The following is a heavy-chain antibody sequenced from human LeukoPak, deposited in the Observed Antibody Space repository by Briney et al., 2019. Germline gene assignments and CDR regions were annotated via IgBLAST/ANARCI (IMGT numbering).Heavy chain of an antibody. J-gene: IGHJ4*02. CDR1: GFTFSSYA. V-gene: IGHV3-30-3*01. CDR3: ARDLYYYDSSGYYY. Sequence: GGSLRLSYAASGFTFSSYAMHWVRQAPGKGLEWVAVISYDGSNKYYADSVKGRFTISRDNSKNTLYLQMNSLRAEDTAVYYCARDLYYYDSSGYYYWGQGTLVTVSS. CDR2: ISYDGSNK. D-gene: IGHD3-22*01.